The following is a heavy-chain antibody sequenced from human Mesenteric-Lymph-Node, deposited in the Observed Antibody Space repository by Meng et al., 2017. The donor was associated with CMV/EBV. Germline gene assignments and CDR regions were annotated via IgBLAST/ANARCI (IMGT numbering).Heavy chain of an antibody. CDR3: ARPTAGFPYGFDI. J-gene: IGHJ3*02. CDR1: GYDFTTYW. CDR2: IYPGDSNT. V-gene: IGHV5-51*01. D-gene: IGHD4-17*01. Sequence: GESLKISCKASGYDFTTYWIGWMRQMPGKGLEWMGMIYPGDSNTKYSPSFEGQVTMSADKSINTAYLQLSSLKASDTAIYYCARPTAGFPYGFDIWGQGTMVTVSS.